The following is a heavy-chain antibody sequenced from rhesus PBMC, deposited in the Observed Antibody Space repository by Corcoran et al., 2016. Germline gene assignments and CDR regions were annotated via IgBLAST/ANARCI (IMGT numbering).Heavy chain of an antibody. CDR3: ARRYSSWSTAYFDY. J-gene: IGHJ4*01. CDR2: ISGSSGST. Sequence: QVQLQESGPGLVKPSETLSLTCAVSGYSISSGYYWGWIRQPPGKGLEYIGYISGSSGSTYYNPSLKRRVTISKDTSKNQFSLKLSSVTAADTAVYYCARRYSSWSTAYFDYWGQGVLVTVSS. D-gene: IGHD6-13*01. CDR1: GYSISSGYY. V-gene: IGHV4-99*01.